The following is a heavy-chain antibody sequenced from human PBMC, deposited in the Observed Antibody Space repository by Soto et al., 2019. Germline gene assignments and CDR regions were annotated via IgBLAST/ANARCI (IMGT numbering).Heavy chain of an antibody. Sequence: ASVKVSCKVSGYTLTELSMHWVRQAPVKGLEWMGGFDPEDGETIYAQKFQGRVTMTEDTSTDTAYMELSSLRSEDTAVYYCATGPPTYYDFWSGYYFNWGQGTLVTVSS. V-gene: IGHV1-24*01. J-gene: IGHJ4*02. D-gene: IGHD3-3*01. CDR1: GYTLTELS. CDR2: FDPEDGET. CDR3: ATGPPTYYDFWSGYYFN.